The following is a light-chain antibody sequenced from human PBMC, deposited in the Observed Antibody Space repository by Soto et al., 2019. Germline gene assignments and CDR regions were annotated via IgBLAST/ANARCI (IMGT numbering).Light chain of an antibody. Sequence: QSALTQPASVSGFPGPSITISCTGTSSDIGGYDYVSWYQQHPGKAPKLIIYDVSGRPSGVSNRFSGSKSANTASLTISGLQAEDEADYHCSSYTSTSAPYVFGTGTKVTVL. J-gene: IGLJ1*01. V-gene: IGLV2-14*03. CDR3: SSYTSTSAPYV. CDR1: SSDIGGYDY. CDR2: DVS.